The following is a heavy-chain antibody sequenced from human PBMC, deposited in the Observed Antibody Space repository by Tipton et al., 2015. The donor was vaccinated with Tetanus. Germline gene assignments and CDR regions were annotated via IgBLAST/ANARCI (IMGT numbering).Heavy chain of an antibody. CDR2: LKHDATEE. J-gene: IGHJ4*02. CDR1: GFSFSSYL. D-gene: IGHD1-14*01. Sequence: SLRLSCAASGFSFSSYLMTWVRQAPGKGLELVASLKHDATEEYYVDSVKGRFAISRDNARNLLYLQMNGLRVEDTAVCYCARDVTGTTSGRRWGQGTLVTVSS. CDR3: ARDVTGTTSGRR. V-gene: IGHV3-7*01.